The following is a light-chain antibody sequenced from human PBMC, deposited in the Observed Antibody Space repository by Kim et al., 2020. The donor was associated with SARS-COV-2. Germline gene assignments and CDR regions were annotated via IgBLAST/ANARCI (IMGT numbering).Light chain of an antibody. CDR1: SGSIASNA. CDR3: QSFDSSNQV. CDR2: EDN. J-gene: IGLJ2*01. Sequence: GKTVPISCTRSSGSIASNAVQWYQQRPGSAPTTVIYEDNQRPSGVPDRFSGSIDSSSNSASLTISGLKTEDEADYYCQSFDSSNQVFGGGTQLTVL. V-gene: IGLV6-57*03.